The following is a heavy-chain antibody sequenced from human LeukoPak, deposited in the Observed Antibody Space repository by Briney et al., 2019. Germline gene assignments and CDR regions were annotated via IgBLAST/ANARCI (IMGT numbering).Heavy chain of an antibody. Sequence: SETLSLTCSVSGGSISSYYWSWIRQPAGKGLEWIGRIYTSGSTNYNPSLQSRVTMSVDTSKNQFSLKLSSVTAADTAVYYCARGGYDILTGYYPFDYWGQGTLVTVSS. CDR1: GGSISSYY. D-gene: IGHD3-9*01. J-gene: IGHJ4*02. V-gene: IGHV4-4*07. CDR3: ARGGYDILTGYYPFDY. CDR2: IYTSGST.